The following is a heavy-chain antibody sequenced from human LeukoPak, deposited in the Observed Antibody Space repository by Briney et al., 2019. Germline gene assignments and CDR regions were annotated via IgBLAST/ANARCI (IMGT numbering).Heavy chain of an antibody. CDR3: AKDILTGYYQRGYYYYYYGMDV. J-gene: IGHJ6*02. Sequence: GGSLRLSCAASRFTFSSFDMHWVRQAPGKGLEWVTFIRFDGSNKYYADSVKGRFTISRDNSKNTLYLQMNSLRAEDTAVYYCAKDILTGYYQRGYYYYYYGMDVWGQGTTVTVSS. D-gene: IGHD3-9*01. CDR1: RFTFSSFD. CDR2: IRFDGSNK. V-gene: IGHV3-30*02.